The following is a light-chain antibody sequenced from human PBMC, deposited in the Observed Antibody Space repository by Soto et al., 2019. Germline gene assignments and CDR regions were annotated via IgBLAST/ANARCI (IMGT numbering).Light chain of an antibody. CDR2: EVS. CDR1: SSDVGGYNY. CDR3: SSYTSSSHVV. Sequence: QSALTQPASVSGSPGQSITISCTGTSSDVGGYNYVSWYQQYPGKAPKLMIYEVSNRPSGVSNRFSGSKSGNTASLTISGLQAEDEADYYCSSYTSSSHVVFGGGTKVTVL. V-gene: IGLV2-14*01. J-gene: IGLJ2*01.